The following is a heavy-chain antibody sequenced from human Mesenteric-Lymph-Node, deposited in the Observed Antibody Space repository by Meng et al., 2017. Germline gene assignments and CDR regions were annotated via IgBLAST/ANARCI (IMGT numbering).Heavy chain of an antibody. Sequence: ESLKISCAASGFTFSSYEMNWVRQAPGKGLEFIGTIYYSGSSDYNPSLKSRVTISGDTSKNQFSLKLRSLTAADTAVYYCARVPGAFDVWGLGTMVTVSS. CDR1: GFTFSSYE. CDR3: ARVPGAFDV. J-gene: IGHJ3*01. CDR2: IYYSGSS. V-gene: IGHV4-34*01.